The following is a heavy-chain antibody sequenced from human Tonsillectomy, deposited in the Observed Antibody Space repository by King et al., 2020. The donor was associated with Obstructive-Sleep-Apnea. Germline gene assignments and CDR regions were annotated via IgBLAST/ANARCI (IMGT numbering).Heavy chain of an antibody. CDR2: IYWDDDK. Sequence: TLKESGPTLVKPTQTLTLTCTFSGFSLSTSGVGVGWIRQPPGQALEWLALIYWDDDKRYSPSLKSRLTITKDTSKNQVVLTMTNMDPVDTATYYCAHRRGWTYYFDYWGRGTLVTVSS. D-gene: IGHD3/OR15-3a*01. J-gene: IGHJ4*02. V-gene: IGHV2-5*02. CDR3: AHRRGWTYYFDY. CDR1: GFSLSTSGVG.